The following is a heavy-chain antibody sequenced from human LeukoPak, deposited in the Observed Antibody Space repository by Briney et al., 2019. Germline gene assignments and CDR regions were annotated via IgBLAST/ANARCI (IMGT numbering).Heavy chain of an antibody. Sequence: PSETLSLTCTVSGGSISRYYWTWIRQPPGKGLEWIGYLYYSGSTIYNPSLKGRVTISVDTSKNQFSLKLSSVTAADTAVYYCAAGSYSFYYMGVWGKGTTVIISS. V-gene: IGHV4-59*01. D-gene: IGHD3-10*01. CDR1: GGSISRYY. J-gene: IGHJ6*03. CDR3: AAGSYSFYYMGV. CDR2: LYYSGST.